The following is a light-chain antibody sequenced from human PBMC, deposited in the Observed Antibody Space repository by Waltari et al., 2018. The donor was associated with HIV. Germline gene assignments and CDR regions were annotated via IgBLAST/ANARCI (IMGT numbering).Light chain of an antibody. Sequence: QSALTQPRSVSGSPGQSVAISCTGTISDVGGYNYVSWYQQHPGKAPKLMIYDVSKRPSGVPDRFSGSKSGNTASLTISGLQAEDEADYYCCSYAGRYTYVFGTGTKVTVL. J-gene: IGLJ1*01. CDR1: ISDVGGYNY. CDR3: CSYAGRYTYV. CDR2: DVS. V-gene: IGLV2-11*01.